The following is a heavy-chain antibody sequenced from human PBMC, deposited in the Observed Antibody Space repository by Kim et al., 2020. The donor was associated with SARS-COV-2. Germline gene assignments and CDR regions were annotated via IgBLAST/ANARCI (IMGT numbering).Heavy chain of an antibody. CDR3: ARGGLGIDYYYYGMDV. V-gene: IGHV3-48*03. D-gene: IGHD6-6*01. CDR2: ISSSGSTI. CDR1: GFTFSSYE. J-gene: IGHJ6*02. Sequence: GGSLRLSCAASGFTFSSYEMNWVRQAPGKGLEWVSYISSSGSTIYYADSVKGRFTISRDNAKNSLYLQMNSLRAEDTAVYYCARGGLGIDYYYYGMDVWGQGTTVTVSS.